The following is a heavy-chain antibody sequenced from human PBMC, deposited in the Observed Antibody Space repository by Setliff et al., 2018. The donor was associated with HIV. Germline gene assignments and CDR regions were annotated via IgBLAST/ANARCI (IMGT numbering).Heavy chain of an antibody. D-gene: IGHD3-22*01. Sequence: NPSETLSLTCTVSGGSIRSSRYYWGWIRQPPGKGLEWIGSIKYSGSPYYNPSLQSRVTISVDTSKNRFSLKLSSVTAADTAFYYCARHGGSGYYPYYYYYYMDVWGTGTTVTVSS. CDR2: IKYSGSP. J-gene: IGHJ6*03. V-gene: IGHV4-39*01. CDR3: ARHGGSGYYPYYYYYYMDV. CDR1: GGSIRSSRYY.